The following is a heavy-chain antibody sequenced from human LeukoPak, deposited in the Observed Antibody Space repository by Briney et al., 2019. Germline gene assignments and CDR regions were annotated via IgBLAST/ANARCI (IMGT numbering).Heavy chain of an antibody. CDR1: GFTFDHYA. Sequence: AGGSLRLSCAASGFTFDHYAMHWVRLAPGKGLEWVSGISWNGDNIGYVDSVKGRFTISRDNGKNSLYLQMNNLRAEDTAVYYCAFWGGTADAFNGPFDYWGQGTRVTVSS. D-gene: IGHD3-16*01. CDR2: ISWNGDNI. V-gene: IGHV3-9*01. CDR3: AFWGGTADAFNGPFDY. J-gene: IGHJ4*02.